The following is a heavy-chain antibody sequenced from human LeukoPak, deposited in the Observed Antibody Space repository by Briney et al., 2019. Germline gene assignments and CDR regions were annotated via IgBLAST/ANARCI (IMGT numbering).Heavy chain of an antibody. CDR1: GFSLSTSGMR. V-gene: IGHV2-70*04. D-gene: IGHD4-17*01. Sequence: SGPTLVNPTQTLTLTCTFSGFSLSTSGMRASWIRQPPGKALEWLARIDWDDDKFYSTSLKTRLTISKDTSKNQVVLTMTNMDPVDTATYYCARVTTQNDAFDIWGQGTMVTVSS. J-gene: IGHJ3*02. CDR2: IDWDDDK. CDR3: ARVTTQNDAFDI.